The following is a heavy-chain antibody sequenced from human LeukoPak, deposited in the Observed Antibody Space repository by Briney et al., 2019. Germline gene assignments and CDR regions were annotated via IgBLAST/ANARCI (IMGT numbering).Heavy chain of an antibody. CDR1: GGSFSGYY. CDR2: INHSGST. Sequence: SETLTLTCAVYGGSFSGYYWSWIRQPPGKGLQWIGEINHSGSTNYIPSLKSRVTISVDTSKNQFSLKLSSVTAAESAVYYCARSWVGDYYYYYYMDVWGKGTTVSVSS. V-gene: IGHV4-34*01. CDR3: ARSWVGDYYYYYYMDV. D-gene: IGHD2-21*02. J-gene: IGHJ6*03.